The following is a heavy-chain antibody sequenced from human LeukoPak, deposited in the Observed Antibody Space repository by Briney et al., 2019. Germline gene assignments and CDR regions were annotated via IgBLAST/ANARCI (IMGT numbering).Heavy chain of an antibody. J-gene: IGHJ4*02. Sequence: GGSLRLSCAASGFTVRSNYMSWVRQAPGKGLEWVSVIYSGGSTYYADSVKGRSTISRDNSKNTLYLQMNSLRAEDTAVYYCARGGIAARFDFDYWGQGTLVTVSS. D-gene: IGHD6-6*01. CDR3: ARGGIAARFDFDY. CDR2: IYSGGST. CDR1: GFTVRSNY. V-gene: IGHV3-53*01.